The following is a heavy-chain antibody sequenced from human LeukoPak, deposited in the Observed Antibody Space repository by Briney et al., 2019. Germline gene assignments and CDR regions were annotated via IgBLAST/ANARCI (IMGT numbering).Heavy chain of an antibody. D-gene: IGHD3-22*01. CDR3: AKVDHSSAYPDY. CDR1: GFTFHDHA. Sequence: PGGSLRLSCAASGFTFHDHAMHWVRQVPGKGLEWVSGISWNSGSIGYADSVKDRFTISRDNAKNSLYLQMNSLGPEDTALYCCAKVDHSSAYPDYWGQGTLVTVSS. J-gene: IGHJ4*02. V-gene: IGHV3-9*01. CDR2: ISWNSGSI.